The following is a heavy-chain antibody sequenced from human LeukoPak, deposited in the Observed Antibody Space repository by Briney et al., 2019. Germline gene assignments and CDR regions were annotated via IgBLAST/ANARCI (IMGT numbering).Heavy chain of an antibody. V-gene: IGHV1-18*01. Sequence: ASVKVSCKASGYTFTSYGISWVRQAPGQGLERMGWISAYNGNTNYAQKLQGRVTMTTDTSTSTAYMELRSLRSDDTAVYYCARDSYSSGWYSSSGNDYWGQGTLVTVSS. CDR2: ISAYNGNT. CDR1: GYTFTSYG. J-gene: IGHJ4*02. D-gene: IGHD6-19*01. CDR3: ARDSYSSGWYSSSGNDY.